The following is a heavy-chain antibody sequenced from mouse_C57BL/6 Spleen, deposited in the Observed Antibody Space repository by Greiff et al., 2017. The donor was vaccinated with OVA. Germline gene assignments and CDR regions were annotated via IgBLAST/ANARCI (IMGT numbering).Heavy chain of an antibody. V-gene: IGHV1-64*01. J-gene: IGHJ2*01. Sequence: QVQLQQPGAELVKPGASVKLSCKASGYTFTSYWMHWVKQRPGQGLEWIGMIHPNSGSTNYNEKFKSKATLTVDKSSSTAYMQLSSLTSEDSAVYYCARSSNYYGSSYGGDFDYWGQGTTLTVSS. CDR2: IHPNSGST. CDR1: GYTFTSYW. D-gene: IGHD1-1*01. CDR3: ARSSNYYGSSYGGDFDY.